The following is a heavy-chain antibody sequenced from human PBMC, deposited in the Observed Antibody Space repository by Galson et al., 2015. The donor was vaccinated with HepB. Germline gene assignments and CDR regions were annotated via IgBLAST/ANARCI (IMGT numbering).Heavy chain of an antibody. D-gene: IGHD6-19*01. J-gene: IGHJ4*02. CDR2: IDWDDDK. CDR3: ARTVRSVAGILGAGYFDY. CDR1: GFSLSTSGMR. V-gene: IGHV2-70*04. Sequence: PALVKPTQTLTLTCTFSGFSLSTSGMRVSWIRQPPGKALEWLARIDWDDDKFYSTSLKTRLTISKDTSKNQVVLTMTNMDPVDTATYYCARTVRSVAGILGAGYFDYWGQGTLVTVSS.